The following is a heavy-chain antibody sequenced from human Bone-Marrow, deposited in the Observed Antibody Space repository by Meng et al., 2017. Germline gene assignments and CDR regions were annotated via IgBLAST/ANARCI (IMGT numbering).Heavy chain of an antibody. CDR2: ISSSGSAI. J-gene: IGHJ4*02. CDR3: AKLSIVDYGDNGDY. CDR1: GSTFNSYE. V-gene: IGHV3-48*03. Sequence: GESLKISCVVSGSTFNSYELNWVRQAPGKGLEWISYISSSGSAISYADSVKGRFTISRDNTKNSLFLQMSSLRGEDTAVYYCAKLSIVDYGDNGDYWGQGTLVTVSS. D-gene: IGHD4-17*01.